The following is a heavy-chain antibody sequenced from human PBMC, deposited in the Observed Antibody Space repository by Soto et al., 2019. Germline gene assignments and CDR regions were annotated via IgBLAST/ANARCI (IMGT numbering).Heavy chain of an antibody. D-gene: IGHD3-3*01. CDR2: MNPNSGTT. CDR1: GYTFTSYD. J-gene: IGHJ5*02. Sequence: ASVKVSCKASGYTFTSYDINWLRQATGQGLEWVGWMNPNSGTTGYAQKFQGRVTMTSYTSISTAYMELSSLTSEDTAVYYCARGGQVSVAVVYNWFDPWGQGTLVTVSS. CDR3: ARGGQVSVAVVYNWFDP. V-gene: IGHV1-8*01.